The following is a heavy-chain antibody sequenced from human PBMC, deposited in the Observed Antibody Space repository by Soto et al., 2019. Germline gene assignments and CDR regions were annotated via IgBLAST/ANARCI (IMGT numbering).Heavy chain of an antibody. CDR2: IKGKTDGGTT. J-gene: IGHJ4*02. CDR3: TTDDPINKN. Sequence: GGALRLSCAASGFTFSNAWMSWVRQAPGKRVEWVGRIKGKTDGGTTDYAAPVKGRFTISRDDSKNTLFLQMNSLKTEDTAVYYCTTDDPINKNWGQGTLVTVSS. V-gene: IGHV3-15*01. CDR1: GFTFSNAW.